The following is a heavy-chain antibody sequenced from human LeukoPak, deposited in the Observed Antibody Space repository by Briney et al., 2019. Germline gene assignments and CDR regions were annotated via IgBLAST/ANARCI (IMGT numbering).Heavy chain of an antibody. Sequence: GGSLRLSCAASGFTFSSYAMSWVRQAPGKGLEWVSAISGSGGSTYYADSVKGRFTISRDNSKNTLYLQMNSLRAEDTAVYYCAKRTHTDYDFWSGYYRADYWGQGTLVTVSS. J-gene: IGHJ4*02. V-gene: IGHV3-23*01. CDR1: GFTFSSYA. D-gene: IGHD3-3*01. CDR2: ISGSGGST. CDR3: AKRTHTDYDFWSGYYRADY.